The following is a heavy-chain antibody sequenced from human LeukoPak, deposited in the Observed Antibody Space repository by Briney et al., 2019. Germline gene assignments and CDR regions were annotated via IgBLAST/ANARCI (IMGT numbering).Heavy chain of an antibody. CDR1: GGSISSYY. V-gene: IGHV4-59*12. D-gene: IGHD3-10*01. CDR2: IYYSGST. J-gene: IGHJ5*02. Sequence: SETLSLTCTVSGGSISSYYWSWIRQPPGKGLEWIGYIYYSGSTNYNPSLKSRVTISVDTSKNQFSLKLSSVTAADTAVYYCARVPGLLAYNWFDPWGQGTLVTVSS. CDR3: ARVPGLLAYNWFDP.